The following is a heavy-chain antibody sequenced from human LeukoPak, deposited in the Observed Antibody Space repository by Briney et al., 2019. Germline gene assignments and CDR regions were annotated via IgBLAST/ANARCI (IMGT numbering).Heavy chain of an antibody. CDR3: AKGRMEWLVSYFDY. D-gene: IGHD6-19*01. J-gene: IGHJ4*02. Sequence: PGGSLRLSCAASGFTFRSYGMHWVRQAPGKGLEWVAVISYDGSNKYYADSVKGRFTISRDNSKNTLYLQMNSLRAEDTAVYYCAKGRMEWLVSYFDYWGQGTLVTVSS. CDR1: GFTFRSYG. V-gene: IGHV3-30*18. CDR2: ISYDGSNK.